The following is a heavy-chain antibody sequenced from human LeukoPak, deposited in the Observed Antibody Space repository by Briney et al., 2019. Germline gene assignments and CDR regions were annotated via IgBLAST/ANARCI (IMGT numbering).Heavy chain of an antibody. CDR2: INHSGST. V-gene: IGHV4-34*01. Sequence: KPSETLSLTCAVYGGSFSGYYWSWIRQPPGKGQEWIGEINHSGSTNYNPSLKSRVTISVATSKNQFSLKLSSVTAADTAVYYCARVGMVGPVDYWGQGTLVTVSS. J-gene: IGHJ4*02. CDR3: ARVGMVGPVDY. D-gene: IGHD1-26*01. CDR1: GGSFSGYY.